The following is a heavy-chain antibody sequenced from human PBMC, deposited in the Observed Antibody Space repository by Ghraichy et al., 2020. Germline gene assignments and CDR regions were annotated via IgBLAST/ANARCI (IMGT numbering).Heavy chain of an antibody. Sequence: GGSLRLSCAASGFTFSSYAMHWVRQAPGKGLEWVAVISYDGSNKYYADSVKGRFTISRDNSKNTLYLQMNSLRAEDTAVYYCAREGSYGGNWWVAYYYYYMDVWGKGTTVTVSS. D-gene: IGHD4-23*01. CDR3: AREGSYGGNWWVAYYYYYMDV. CDR1: GFTFSSYA. CDR2: ISYDGSNK. V-gene: IGHV3-30-3*01. J-gene: IGHJ6*03.